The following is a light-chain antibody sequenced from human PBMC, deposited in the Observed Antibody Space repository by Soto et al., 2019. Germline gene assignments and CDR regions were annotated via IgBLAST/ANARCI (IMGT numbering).Light chain of an antibody. V-gene: IGKV3-15*01. CDR2: GAS. Sequence: VITQSPATLSVSPGERATLSCTASQSINSNLAWFQHKPGQAPRLLLYGASARATGIPARFSGSGSGTEFTLTINNLQPEDFATYYCQQAKSFPVSFGQGTRLEIK. CDR3: QQAKSFPVS. J-gene: IGKJ5*01. CDR1: QSINSN.